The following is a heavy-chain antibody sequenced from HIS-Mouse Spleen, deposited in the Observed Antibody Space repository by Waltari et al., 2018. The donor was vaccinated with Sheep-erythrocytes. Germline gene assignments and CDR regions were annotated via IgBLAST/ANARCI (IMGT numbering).Heavy chain of an antibody. CDR2: ISYDGSNK. V-gene: IGHV3-30-3*01. CDR1: GFTFSSYA. Sequence: QVQLVESGGGVVQPWRSLRLSCAASGFTFSSYAMHWVRQAPGKGLEWVAVISYDGSNKYYADSVKGRFTISRDNSKNTLYLQMNSLRAEDTAVYYCARGAFDIWGQGTMVTVSS. CDR3: ARGAFDI. J-gene: IGHJ3*02.